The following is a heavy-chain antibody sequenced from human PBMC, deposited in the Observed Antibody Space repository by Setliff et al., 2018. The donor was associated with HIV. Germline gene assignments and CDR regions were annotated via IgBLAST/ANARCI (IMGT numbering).Heavy chain of an antibody. Sequence: VASVKVSCKASGHTFSNYDVIWVRRATGQGLEWMGWMNPNSGDTGYSQKFQGRVIMTRDTSISTAYMELSSQTSADTAVYYCASGKGVRGVIITGGLDVWGTGTTVTVSS. CDR1: GHTFSNYD. V-gene: IGHV1-8*01. J-gene: IGHJ6*04. CDR3: ASGKGVRGVIITGGLDV. D-gene: IGHD3-10*01. CDR2: MNPNSGDT.